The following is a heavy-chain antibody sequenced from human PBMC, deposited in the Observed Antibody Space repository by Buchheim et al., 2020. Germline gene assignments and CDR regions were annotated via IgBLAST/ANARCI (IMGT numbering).Heavy chain of an antibody. V-gene: IGHV1-8*01. Sequence: QVQLVQAGAEVKKPGASVKVSCKASGYTFTSDDINWVRQATGQGLEWMGWMNPNSGNTAYAQKFQGRVTMTRDTSITTAYMELSSLRSEDTAVYYCARGGGYSYGRAWPFDYWGQGTL. CDR3: ARGGGYSYGRAWPFDY. CDR2: MNPNSGNT. CDR1: GYTFTSDD. D-gene: IGHD5-18*01. J-gene: IGHJ4*02.